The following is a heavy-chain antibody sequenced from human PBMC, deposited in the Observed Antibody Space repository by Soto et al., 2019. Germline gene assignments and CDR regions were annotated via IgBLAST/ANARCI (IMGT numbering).Heavy chain of an antibody. D-gene: IGHD2-2*02. CDR2: IYYSGST. CDR3: ARGSPRYRYYFDY. CDR1: GGSISSGGYY. J-gene: IGHJ4*02. Sequence: SETLSLTCTVSGGSISSGGYYWGWIRQHPGKGLEWIGYIYYSGSTYYNPSLKSRVTISIDTSKNQFSLKLSSVTAADTAVYYCARGSPRYRYYFDYWGQGALVTVSS. V-gene: IGHV4-31*03.